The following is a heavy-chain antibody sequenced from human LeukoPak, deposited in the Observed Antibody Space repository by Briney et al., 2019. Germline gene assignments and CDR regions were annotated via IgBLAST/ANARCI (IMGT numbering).Heavy chain of an antibody. V-gene: IGHV3-48*01. CDR1: GFTFSSYS. CDR3: AGGFMTTVTQAFDY. J-gene: IGHJ4*02. Sequence: GGSLRLSCAASGFTFSSYSMNWVRQAPGKGLEWVSYISSSSSTIYYADSVKGRFTISRDNAKNSLYLQMNSLRAEDTAVYYCAGGFMTTVTQAFDYWGQGTLVTVSS. CDR2: ISSSSSTI. D-gene: IGHD4-17*01.